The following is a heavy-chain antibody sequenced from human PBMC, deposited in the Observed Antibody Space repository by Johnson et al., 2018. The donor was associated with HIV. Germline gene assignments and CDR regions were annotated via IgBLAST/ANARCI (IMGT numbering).Heavy chain of an antibody. CDR2: ISSNGGST. CDR1: GFTFDDYA. Sequence: EKLVESGGGLVQPGRSLRLSCAASGFTFDDYAMQWVRQAPGKGLEWVSAISSNGGSTYYANSVKGRFTISRDNSKNTLSLQMGSLRAEDTAVCYCTKERPVLYYDSSGLTGPDAFDIWGQGTMVTVSS. CDR3: TKERPVLYYDSSGLTGPDAFDI. V-gene: IGHV3-64*01. J-gene: IGHJ3*02. D-gene: IGHD3-22*01.